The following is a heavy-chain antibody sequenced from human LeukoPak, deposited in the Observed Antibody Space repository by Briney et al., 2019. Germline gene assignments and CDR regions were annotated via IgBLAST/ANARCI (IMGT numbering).Heavy chain of an antibody. V-gene: IGHV3-48*03. J-gene: IGHJ4*02. D-gene: IGHD1-26*01. CDR3: ARSASWELLPYFDY. CDR2: ISSSGSTI. CDR1: GFTFSSYE. Sequence: GGSLRLSCAASGFTFSSYEMNWVRQAPGKGLEWVSYISSSGSTIYYADSAKGRFTISRDNAKNSLYLQMNSLRAEDTAVYYCARSASWELLPYFDYWGQGTLVTVSS.